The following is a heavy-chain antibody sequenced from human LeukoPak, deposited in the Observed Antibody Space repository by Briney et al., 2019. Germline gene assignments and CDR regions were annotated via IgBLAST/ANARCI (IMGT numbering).Heavy chain of an antibody. D-gene: IGHD4-17*01. J-gene: IGHJ6*02. V-gene: IGHV3-48*04. CDR2: ISSSSSTI. CDR1: GFTFSSYS. CDR3: ARNPSRTTAYYYYGMDV. Sequence: PGGSLRLSCAASGFTFSSYSMNWVRQAPGKGLEWVSYISSSSSTIYYADSVKGRFTISRDNAKNSLYLQMNSLRAEDTAVYYCARNPSRTTAYYYYGMDVWGQGTTVTVSS.